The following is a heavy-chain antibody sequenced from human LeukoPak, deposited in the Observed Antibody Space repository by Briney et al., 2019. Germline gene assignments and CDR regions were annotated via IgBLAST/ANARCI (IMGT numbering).Heavy chain of an antibody. CDR2: IYYSGST. Sequence: PSETLSLTCTVSGGSISSISYYWGWIRQPPGKGLEWIGSIYYSGSTYYNPSLKSRVTISEDTSKNQFSLKLSSVTAADTAVYYCARLRPLRYFDWLSRTGYYFDYWGQGTLVTVSS. D-gene: IGHD3-9*01. CDR1: GGSISSISYY. V-gene: IGHV4-39*07. J-gene: IGHJ4*02. CDR3: ARLRPLRYFDWLSRTGYYFDY.